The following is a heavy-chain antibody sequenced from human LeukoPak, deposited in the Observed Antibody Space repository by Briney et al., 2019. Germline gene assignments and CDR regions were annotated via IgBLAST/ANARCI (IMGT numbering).Heavy chain of an antibody. D-gene: IGHD3-3*01. Sequence: SETLSLTCTVSGYSISSGYYWGWIRQPPGQGLEWIGSIYHSGSTYYNPSLKSRVTISVDTSKNQFSLKLSSVTAADTAVYYCARGILKRFLEWRRDNWFDPWGQGTLVTVSS. CDR3: ARGILKRFLEWRRDNWFDP. CDR1: GYSISSGYY. CDR2: IYHSGST. J-gene: IGHJ5*02. V-gene: IGHV4-38-2*02.